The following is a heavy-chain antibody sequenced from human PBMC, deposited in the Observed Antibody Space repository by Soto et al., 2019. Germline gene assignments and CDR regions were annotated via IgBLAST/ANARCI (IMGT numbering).Heavy chain of an antibody. CDR2: ITVSGGGT. CDR3: VKDFRDNSFGAFPP. D-gene: IGHD2-21*01. V-gene: IGHV3-23*01. J-gene: IGHJ1*01. CDR1: GSTFSSYA. Sequence: GGPRRLSCAASGSTFSSYAMAWVRQAPGKGLEWVSAITVSGGGTYYADSVKGRFAIPRDNSENTLYLQMNSLRVADTAVYYFVKDFRDNSFGAFPPWGQGTLVT.